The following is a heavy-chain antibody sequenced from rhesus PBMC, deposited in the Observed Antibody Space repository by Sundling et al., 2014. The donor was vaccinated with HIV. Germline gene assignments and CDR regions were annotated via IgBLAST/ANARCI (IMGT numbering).Heavy chain of an antibody. J-gene: IGHJ1*01. D-gene: IGHD1-44*01. CDR2: IYGTITDT. CDR1: GGSISDIYR. V-gene: IGHV4S10*01. CDR3: ARGLGNFDF. Sequence: QVQLQESGPGLVKPSETLSLTCAVSGGSISDIYRWNWIRQPPGKGLEWIGFIYGTITDTNYNPSLRSRVTISKDTSKNQFSLDLSSVTAADTAVYYCARGLGNFDFWGQGALVTVSS.